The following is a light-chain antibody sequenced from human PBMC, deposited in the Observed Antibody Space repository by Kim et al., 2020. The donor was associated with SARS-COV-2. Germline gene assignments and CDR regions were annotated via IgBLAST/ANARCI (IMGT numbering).Light chain of an antibody. CDR3: SSTNNSLDYV. J-gene: IGLJ1*01. Sequence: GKKKTLSCSGSRGDIGNSSTITWNQQQSDKAPRVIIDDVSNRPSEVSTSFSDSKSGNLASLTISGLQSADEAEYFCSSTNNSLDYVFGTGTKVTVL. V-gene: IGLV2-14*03. CDR1: RGDIGNSST. CDR2: DVS.